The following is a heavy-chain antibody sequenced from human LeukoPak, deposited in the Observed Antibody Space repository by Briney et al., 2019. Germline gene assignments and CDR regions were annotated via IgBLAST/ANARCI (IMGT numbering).Heavy chain of an antibody. J-gene: IGHJ4*02. CDR3: ARVQSDSSAFYSHFDH. CDR1: GGSISSYF. D-gene: IGHD3-22*01. V-gene: IGHV4-59*08. CDR2: VYYSGST. Sequence: SETLSLTCTVSGGSISSYFWSWIRQPPGKGLEWIGYVYYSGSTNYNPSLKSRVTISVDTSKKQFSLKLSSVTAADTAVYYCARVQSDSSAFYSHFDHWGQGTLVSVSS.